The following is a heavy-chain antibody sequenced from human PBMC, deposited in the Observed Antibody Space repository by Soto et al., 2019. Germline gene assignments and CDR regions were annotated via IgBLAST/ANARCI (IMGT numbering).Heavy chain of an antibody. Sequence: QVQLQESGPGLVKPSQTLSLTCTVSGASITSGDYCWSWIRQPPRKVLEWIAYIYDSGNTYYNPPLKSRVTISIDTSKNQFSLKLSSVTAVDTAVDYCARDNGSGPAWFDPWGQGTLVTVSS. D-gene: IGHD3-10*01. J-gene: IGHJ5*02. CDR3: ARDNGSGPAWFDP. V-gene: IGHV4-30-4*01. CDR2: IYDSGNT. CDR1: GASITSGDYC.